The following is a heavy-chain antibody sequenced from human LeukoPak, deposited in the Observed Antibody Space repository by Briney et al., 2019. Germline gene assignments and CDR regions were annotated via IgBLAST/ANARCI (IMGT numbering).Heavy chain of an antibody. CDR1: GYTFTSYG. CDR3: ARDGAHNWNYCFDP. D-gene: IGHD1-7*01. V-gene: IGHV1-18*01. CDR2: ISAYNGNT. Sequence: ASVKVSCKASGYTFTSYGISWVRQAPGQGLEWMGWISAYNGNTNYAQKLQGRVTMTTDTSTSTAYMELRSLRSEDTAVYYCARDGAHNWNYCFDPWGQGTLVTVSS. J-gene: IGHJ5*02.